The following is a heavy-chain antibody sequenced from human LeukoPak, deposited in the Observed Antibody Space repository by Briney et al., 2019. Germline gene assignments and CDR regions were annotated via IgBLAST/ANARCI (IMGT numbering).Heavy chain of an antibody. CDR1: GGTFSSYA. Sequence: ASVKVSCKASGGTFSSYAISWVRQAPGQGLEWMGGIIPIFGTANYAQKFQGRVTITADESMSTAYMELSSLRSEDTAVYYCARGGSLAVAPHQYYFDYWGQGTLVTVSS. CDR3: ARGGSLAVAPHQYYFDY. D-gene: IGHD6-19*01. CDR2: IIPIFGTA. J-gene: IGHJ4*02. V-gene: IGHV1-69*13.